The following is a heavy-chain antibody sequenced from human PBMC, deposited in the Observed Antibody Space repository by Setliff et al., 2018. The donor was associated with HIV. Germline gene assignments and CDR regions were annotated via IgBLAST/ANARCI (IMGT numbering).Heavy chain of an antibody. CDR1: GGSISSSSYY. J-gene: IGHJ6*02. CDR3: AKTYSSGWCPPCYYYCYGMDV. CDR2: IYYSGST. D-gene: IGHD6-19*01. V-gene: IGHV4-39*01. Sequence: PSETLSLTCTVSGGSISSSSYYWGWIRQPPGKGLEWIGSIYYSGSTYYNPSLKSRVTISVDTSKNQFSLKLSSVTAADTAVYYCAKTYSSGWCPPCYYYCYGMDVWGQGTTVTVSS.